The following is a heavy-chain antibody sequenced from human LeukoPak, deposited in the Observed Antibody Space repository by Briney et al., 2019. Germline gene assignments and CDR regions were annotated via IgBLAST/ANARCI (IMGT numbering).Heavy chain of an antibody. V-gene: IGHV3-23*01. Sequence: GGSLRLSCAASGFTFSTSIMNWVRQAPGKGLEWVSAISGSGGSTYYADSVKGRFTISRDNSKNTLYLQMNSLRAEDTAVYYCAELGITMIGGVWGKGTTVTISS. D-gene: IGHD3-10*02. CDR1: GFTFSTSI. CDR3: AELGITMIGGV. J-gene: IGHJ6*04. CDR2: ISGSGGST.